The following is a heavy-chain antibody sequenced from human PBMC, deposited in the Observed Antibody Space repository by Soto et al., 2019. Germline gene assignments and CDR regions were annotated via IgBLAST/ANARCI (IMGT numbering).Heavy chain of an antibody. D-gene: IGHD1-1*01. J-gene: IGHJ6*02. Sequence: EVQLVESGGGLVQPGGSLRLSCAASGFTVSSNYMSWVRQAPGKGLEWVSVIYSGGSTYYADSVKGRFTISRHNSKNTLYLQKNSLRAEHPAIFYCAQLHDGLDRMYVWGQGTTVTVSS. CDR3: AQLHDGLDRMYV. CDR1: GFTVSSNY. CDR2: IYSGGST. V-gene: IGHV3-53*04.